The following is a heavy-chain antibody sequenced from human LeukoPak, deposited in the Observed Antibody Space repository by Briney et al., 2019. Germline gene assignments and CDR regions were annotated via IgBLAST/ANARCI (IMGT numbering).Heavy chain of an antibody. V-gene: IGHV4-59*01. J-gene: IGHJ2*01. CDR3: ARIAAAGGTPLWCFDL. CDR1: GGSISSYH. Sequence: PSETLSLTCTVSGGSISSYHWSWIRQPPGKGLEWIGYIHYSGSTNHNPSLKSRVTISLDTPKNQFSLKLSSVTAADTAVYYCARIAAAGGTPLWCFDLWGRGTLVTVSS. D-gene: IGHD6-13*01. CDR2: IHYSGST.